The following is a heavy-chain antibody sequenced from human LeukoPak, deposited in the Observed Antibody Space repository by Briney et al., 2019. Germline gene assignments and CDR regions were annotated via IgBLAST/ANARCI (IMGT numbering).Heavy chain of an antibody. Sequence: PSETLSLTCAVSGYSISSGYYWGWIRQPPGKGLEWIGSIYHSGSTYYNPSLKSRVTISVDTSKNQFSLKLSSVTAADTAVYYCALSTSPKLSVDYWGQGTLVTVSS. CDR3: ALSTSPKLSVDY. CDR2: IYHSGST. V-gene: IGHV4-38-2*01. J-gene: IGHJ4*02. CDR1: GYSISSGYY. D-gene: IGHD2/OR15-2a*01.